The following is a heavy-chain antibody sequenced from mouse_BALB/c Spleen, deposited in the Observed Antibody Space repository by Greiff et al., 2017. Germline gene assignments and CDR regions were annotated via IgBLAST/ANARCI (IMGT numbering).Heavy chain of an antibody. CDR2: INSNGGST. J-gene: IGHJ2*01. Sequence: EVMLVESGGGLVQPGGSLKLSCAASGFTFSSYGMSWVRQTPDKRLELVATINSNGGSTYYPDSVKGRFTISRDNAKNTLYLQMSSLKSEDTAMYYCARALYYYGSSFDYWGQGTTLTVSS. V-gene: IGHV5-6-3*01. CDR1: GFTFSSYG. CDR3: ARALYYYGSSFDY. D-gene: IGHD1-1*01.